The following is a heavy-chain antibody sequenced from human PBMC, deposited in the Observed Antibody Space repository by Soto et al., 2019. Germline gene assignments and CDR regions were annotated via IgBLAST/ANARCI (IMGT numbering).Heavy chain of an antibody. Sequence: EGHLVESGGALAQPGGPLRLSCAASGFTFRSYWMSWVRQAPGKGLVWGAKINENGSETYYVDSVKGRFTMSRDNAKNSLFLQMNSLRAEDTALYYCARGGGIGTVDYWGQGTLVTVSS. J-gene: IGHJ4*02. V-gene: IGHV3-7*05. CDR2: INENGSET. D-gene: IGHD2-8*02. CDR3: ARGGGIGTVDY. CDR1: GFTFRSYW.